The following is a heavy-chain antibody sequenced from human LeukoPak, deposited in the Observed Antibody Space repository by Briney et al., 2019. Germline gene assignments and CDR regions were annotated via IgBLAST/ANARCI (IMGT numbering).Heavy chain of an antibody. CDR3: ARGGPGGYQS. D-gene: IGHD2-8*02. Sequence: GGSLRLSCAASRFTFSNYVMHWVRQVPGKGLEWVSYIHFSSSPIYYADSVKGRFTVSRDNAKNSLFLQMNSLRAEDTSVYYCARGGPGGYQSWGQGTLVTVSS. V-gene: IGHV3-48*01. J-gene: IGHJ4*02. CDR1: RFTFSNYV. CDR2: IHFSSSPI.